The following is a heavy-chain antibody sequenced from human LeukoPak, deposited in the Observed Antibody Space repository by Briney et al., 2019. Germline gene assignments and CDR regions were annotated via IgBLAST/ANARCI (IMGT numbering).Heavy chain of an antibody. CDR3: ARDLSIYDSSGYYPSCFDY. D-gene: IGHD3-22*01. CDR2: ISSSGSTI. J-gene: IGHJ4*02. Sequence: GGFLRLSCAASGFTFSDYYMSWIRQAPGKGLEWVSYISSSGSTIYYADSVKGRFTISRDNAKNSLYLQMNSLRAEDTAVYYCARDLSIYDSSGYYPSCFDYWGQGTLVTVSS. CDR1: GFTFSDYY. V-gene: IGHV3-11*04.